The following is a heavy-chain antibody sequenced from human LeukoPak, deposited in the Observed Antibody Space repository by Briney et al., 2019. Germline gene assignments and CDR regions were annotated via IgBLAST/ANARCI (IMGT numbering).Heavy chain of an antibody. V-gene: IGHV4-31*03. J-gene: IGHJ4*02. CDR3: ASTYCGGDCYSGFDY. D-gene: IGHD2-21*02. Sequence: SETLSLTCTVSGGSISSGGYYWSWIRQHPGKGLEWIGYIYYSGSTYYNPSLKSRVTISVDTSKNQFSLKLSSVTAADTAVYYCASTYCGGDCYSGFDYWGQGTLVTVSS. CDR1: GGSISSGGYY. CDR2: IYYSGST.